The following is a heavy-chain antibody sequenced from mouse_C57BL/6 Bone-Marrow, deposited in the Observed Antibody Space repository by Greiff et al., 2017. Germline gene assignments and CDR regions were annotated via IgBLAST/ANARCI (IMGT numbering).Heavy chain of an antibody. CDR2: IYPGDGDT. J-gene: IGHJ1*03. CDR3: ARDYDDGDWYFDV. D-gene: IGHD2-4*01. CDR1: GYAFSSSW. Sequence: VQVVESGPELVKPGASVKISCKASGYAFSSSWMNWVKQRPGKGLEWIGRIYPGDGDTNYNGKFKGKATLTADKSSSTAYMQLSSLTSEDSAVYFCARDYDDGDWYFDVWGTGTTVTVSS. V-gene: IGHV1-82*01.